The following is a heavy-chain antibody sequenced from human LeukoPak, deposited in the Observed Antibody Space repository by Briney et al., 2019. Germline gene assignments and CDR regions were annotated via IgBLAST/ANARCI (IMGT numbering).Heavy chain of an antibody. CDR2: IIPIFGTA. D-gene: IGHD4-17*01. V-gene: IGHV1-69*13. Sequence: SVKVSCKASGGTFGSYAISWVRQAPGQGLEWMGGIIPIFGTANYAQKFQGRVTITADESTSTAYMELSSLRSEDTVVYYCARGFYGDYRGINLNYFDYWGQGTLVTVSS. J-gene: IGHJ4*02. CDR3: ARGFYGDYRGINLNYFDY. CDR1: GGTFGSYA.